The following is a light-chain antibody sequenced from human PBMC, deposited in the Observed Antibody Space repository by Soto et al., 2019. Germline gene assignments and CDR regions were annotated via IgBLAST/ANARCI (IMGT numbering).Light chain of an antibody. V-gene: IGKV3-11*01. CDR2: DTS. Sequence: EIVLTQSPDNLSSSPGERATLSCRASQTVSNKLAWYQHKPGQAPRLLIYDTSNRATGIPARFSGSGSGTDFTLTISSLEPEDFAVYYCHQRKSWPRTFGQGTKVEIK. CDR1: QTVSNK. CDR3: HQRKSWPRT. J-gene: IGKJ1*01.